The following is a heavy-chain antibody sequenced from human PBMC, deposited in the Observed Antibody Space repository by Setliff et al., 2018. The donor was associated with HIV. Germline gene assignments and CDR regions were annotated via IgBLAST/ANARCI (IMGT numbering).Heavy chain of an antibody. CDR3: ATGITMAPDY. CDR1: GESFSAYF. J-gene: IGHJ4*02. Sequence: SETLSLTCAVYGESFSAYFWSWIRQPPGKGLEWIGEINHSGSTNYNPSLKSRVTISVDTPKNQFSLRLSSVTAADTAVYYCATGITMAPDYWGQGSLVTVSS. CDR2: INHSGST. V-gene: IGHV4-34*01. D-gene: IGHD1-20*01.